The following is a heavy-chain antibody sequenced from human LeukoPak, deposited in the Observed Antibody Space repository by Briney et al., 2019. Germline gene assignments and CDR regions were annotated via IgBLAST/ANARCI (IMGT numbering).Heavy chain of an antibody. D-gene: IGHD6-19*01. V-gene: IGHV3-30*18. CDR2: ISYDGSNK. CDR1: GFTFSSYG. CDR3: AKDREWLEYFDY. Sequence: GGSLRLSCAASGFTFSSYGVHGVRQAPGKGLEWVAVISYDGSNKYYADSVKGRFTISRDNSKNTLYLQMNSLRAEDTAVYYCAKDREWLEYFDYWGQGTLVTVSS. J-gene: IGHJ4*02.